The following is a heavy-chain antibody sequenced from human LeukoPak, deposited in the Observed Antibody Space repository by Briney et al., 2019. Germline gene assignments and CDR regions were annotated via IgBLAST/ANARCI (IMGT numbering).Heavy chain of an antibody. V-gene: IGHV3-30-3*01. CDR2: ISYDGSNK. Sequence: PGGSLRLSCAASGLTFSSDWMHWVRQAPGKGLEWVAVISYDGSNKYYADSVKGRFTISRDNSKNTLYLQMNSLRAEDTAVYYCARTTEFDYWGQGTLVTVSS. J-gene: IGHJ4*02. CDR1: GLTFSSDW. CDR3: ARTTEFDY. D-gene: IGHD4-11*01.